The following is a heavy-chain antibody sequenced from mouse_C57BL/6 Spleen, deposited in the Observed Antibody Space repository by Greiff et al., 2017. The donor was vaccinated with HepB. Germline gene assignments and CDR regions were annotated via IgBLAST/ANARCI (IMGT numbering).Heavy chain of an antibody. Sequence: QVQLQQPGAELVRPGSSVKLSCKASGYTFTSYWMHWVKQRPIQGLEWIGNIDPSDSETHYNQKFKDKATLTVDKSSSTAYMQLSSLTSEDSAVYYCAREGGTGTDYFDYWGQGTTLTVSS. CDR2: IDPSDSET. CDR1: GYTFTSYW. V-gene: IGHV1-52*01. D-gene: IGHD4-1*01. CDR3: AREGGTGTDYFDY. J-gene: IGHJ2*01.